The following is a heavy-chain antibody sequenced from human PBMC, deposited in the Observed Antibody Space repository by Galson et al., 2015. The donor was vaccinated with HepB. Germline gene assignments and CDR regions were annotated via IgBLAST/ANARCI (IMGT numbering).Heavy chain of an antibody. CDR2: ISGSGGST. J-gene: IGHJ4*02. CDR1: GFTFSSYA. D-gene: IGHD5-12*01. CDR3: AKPYDYWRSLDY. V-gene: IGHV3-23*01. Sequence: SLRLSCAASGFTFSSYAMSWVRQAPGKGLEWVSAISGSGGSTYYADSVKGRFTISRDNSKNTLYLQMNSLRAEDTAVYYCAKPYDYWRSLDYWGQGTLVTVSS.